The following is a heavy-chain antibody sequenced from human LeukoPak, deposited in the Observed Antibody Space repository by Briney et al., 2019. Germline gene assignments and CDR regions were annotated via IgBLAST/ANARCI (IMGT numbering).Heavy chain of an antibody. CDR2: IWDTEVT. CDR3: ARGLVLATDDAFDI. CDR1: GGSIRSYF. D-gene: IGHD5-12*01. V-gene: IGHV4-59*01. Sequence: SETLSLTCTVSGGSIRSYFWSWLRQPPGKGLEWIGYIWDTEVTDYNPSLKSRVTISLDTSKNHFSLKLRSVTAADTALYFCARGLVLATDDAFDIWGQGTLVTVSS. J-gene: IGHJ3*02.